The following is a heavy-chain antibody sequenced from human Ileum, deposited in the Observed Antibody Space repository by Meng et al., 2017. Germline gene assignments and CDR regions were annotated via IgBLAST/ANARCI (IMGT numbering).Heavy chain of an antibody. CDR3: ARHGGYYQGF. J-gene: IGHJ4*02. CDR1: SGSITSDTY. Sequence: QGQLQGSGPGLVKPPGTLSLTCAVSSGSITSDTYWSWVRLPPGKGLEWIGQISHSGSTFYNPSLKSRVTMSVDKSKSQFSLMLTSVTAADTAVYYCARHGGYYQGFWGQGTLVTVSS. D-gene: IGHD4-23*01. V-gene: IGHV4-4*03. CDR2: ISHSGST.